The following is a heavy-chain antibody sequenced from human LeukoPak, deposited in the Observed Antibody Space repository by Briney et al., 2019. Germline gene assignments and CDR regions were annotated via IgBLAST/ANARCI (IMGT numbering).Heavy chain of an antibody. CDR3: ARKPGIAVAGTRRTKRYYFDY. CDR1: GGSIISSNW. J-gene: IGHJ4*02. Sequence: SETLSLTCAVSGGSIISSNWWSWVRQPPGKGLEWIGEIYHSGSTNYNPSLKSRVTISVDTSKNQFSLKLSSVTAADTAVYYCARKPGIAVAGTRRTKRYYFDYWGQGTLVTVSS. CDR2: IYHSGST. V-gene: IGHV4-4*02. D-gene: IGHD6-19*01.